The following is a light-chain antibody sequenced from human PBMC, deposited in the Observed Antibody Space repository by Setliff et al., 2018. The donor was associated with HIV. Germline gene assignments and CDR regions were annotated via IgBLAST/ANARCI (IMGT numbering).Light chain of an antibody. Sequence: QSALTQPASVSGSPGQSITISCTGTSNDVGAYNYVSWYRQFPGKVPRLMIFDVHNRPSGVSYRFSGSKSGNTASLTISGLQAEDEAVYYCCEYGGRLDVVGTGTKVTVL. V-gene: IGLV2-23*02. CDR1: SNDVGAYNY. CDR3: CEYGGRLDV. CDR2: DVH. J-gene: IGLJ1*01.